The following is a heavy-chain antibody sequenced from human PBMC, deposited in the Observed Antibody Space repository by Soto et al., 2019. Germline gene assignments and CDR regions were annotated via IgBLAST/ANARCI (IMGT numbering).Heavy chain of an antibody. CDR3: ARSPAMDV. J-gene: IGHJ6*02. V-gene: IGHV3-72*01. CDR1: GFTFSEHH. Sequence: EVQLVESGEGLVQPGGSLRLSCAASGFTFSEHHMDWVRQAPGKGLEWIGRTRNKANSYTTVYVASVKGRFTISRDDSKNSLYLQMNSLKTEDTAVYYCARSPAMDVWGQGTTVTVSS. CDR2: TRNKANSYTT.